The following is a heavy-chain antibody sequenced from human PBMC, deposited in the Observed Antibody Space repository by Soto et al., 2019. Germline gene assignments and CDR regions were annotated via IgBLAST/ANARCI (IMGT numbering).Heavy chain of an antibody. J-gene: IGHJ4*02. Sequence: QVQLVQSGADVKKPGSSVKVSCQASGVTFSSETLGWVRQAPGQGLEWVGGIIPLFGTASYAQKFQGRVTITADESTSTFYMELSSLRSDDTAVYFWATEFGDNPASPFDAWGQGTLVTVSS. CDR2: IIPLFGTA. CDR1: GVTFSSET. D-gene: IGHD3-10*01. V-gene: IGHV1-69*01. CDR3: ATEFGDNPASPFDA.